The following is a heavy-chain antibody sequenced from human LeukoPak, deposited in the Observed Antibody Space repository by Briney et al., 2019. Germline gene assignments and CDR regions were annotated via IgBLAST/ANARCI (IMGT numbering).Heavy chain of an antibody. CDR2: INPNSGGT. CDR1: GYTFTAYY. D-gene: IGHD3-16*01. Sequence: VSVKVSCKASGYTFTAYYTHWVRQAPGQGLEWMGLINPNSGGTNYAQKFQGRVTMTRDASISTAYMELSKLTSDDTAVYYCARDKGTLGGDSWGPGTLVTVSS. J-gene: IGHJ4*02. V-gene: IGHV1-2*02. CDR3: ARDKGTLGGDS.